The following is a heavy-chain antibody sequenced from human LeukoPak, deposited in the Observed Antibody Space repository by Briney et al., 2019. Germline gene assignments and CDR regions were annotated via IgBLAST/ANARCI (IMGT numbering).Heavy chain of an antibody. D-gene: IGHD2-15*01. CDR1: GFTFSSYG. CDR3: AKERGYCSGGSCYDSLDY. CDR2: ISYDGSNK. Sequence: GGSLRLSCAASGFTFSSYGMHWVRQAPGKGLEWVAVISYDGSNKYYADSVKGRFTISRDNSKNTLYLQTNSLRAEDTAVYYCAKERGYCSGGSCYDSLDYWGQGTLVTVSS. V-gene: IGHV3-30*18. J-gene: IGHJ4*02.